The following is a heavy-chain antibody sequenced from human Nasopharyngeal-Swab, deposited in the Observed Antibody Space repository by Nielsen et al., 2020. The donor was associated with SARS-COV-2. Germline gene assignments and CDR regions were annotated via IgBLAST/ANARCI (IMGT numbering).Heavy chain of an antibody. Sequence: ASVKVSCKASGYTFTDYYIHWVRQAPGEGLEWVGWININSDETVYAQKFNDGVTMTRDTSINTAYMELTSLRSDDTAVYYCAKDLRVYGSGSLDYWGQGTLVTVFS. J-gene: IGHJ4*02. D-gene: IGHD3-10*01. V-gene: IGHV1-2*02. CDR1: GYTFTDYY. CDR3: AKDLRVYGSGSLDY. CDR2: ININSDET.